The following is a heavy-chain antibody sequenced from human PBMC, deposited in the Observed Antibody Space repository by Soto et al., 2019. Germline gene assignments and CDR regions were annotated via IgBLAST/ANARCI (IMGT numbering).Heavy chain of an antibody. V-gene: IGHV3-64*01. J-gene: IGHJ6*03. CDR2: ISSNGVGT. CDR1: GFTLSGYA. D-gene: IGHD6-6*01. CDR3: ARRARPGFYYMDV. Sequence: EVQLAESGGGLAQPGGSLRLSCAASGFTLSGYAMDWVRQAPGKGLEYVSGISSNGVGTYYANSVQGRFTISRDNSKNTVYHQKCSLRPEDMAVYYCARRARPGFYYMDVWGKGTTVTVSS.